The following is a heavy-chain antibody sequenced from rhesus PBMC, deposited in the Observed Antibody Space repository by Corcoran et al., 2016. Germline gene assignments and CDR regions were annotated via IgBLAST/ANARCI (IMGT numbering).Heavy chain of an antibody. V-gene: IGHV4-76*01. CDR1: GYSISSGCD. Sequence: QVQLQESGPGVVKPSETLSLTCAVSGYSISSGCDWSWIRQPPGKGLEWIGYIYGSSGSTNYNPSLKNRVTISKDTSKNQFSLKLSSVTAADTAVYYCARVRADAFDFWGQGLRVTVSS. CDR3: ARVRADAFDF. J-gene: IGHJ3*01. CDR2: IYGSSGST.